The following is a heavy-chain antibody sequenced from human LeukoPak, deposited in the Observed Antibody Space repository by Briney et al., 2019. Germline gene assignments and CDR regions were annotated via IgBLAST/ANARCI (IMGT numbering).Heavy chain of an antibody. CDR3: AKIGDRSGAPGGDFYY. Sequence: GGSLRLSCAASGFTFSSYSMSWVRQAPGKGLEWVSAISGSGGSTYYADSVKGRFTISRDNSKNTLYLQMNSLRAEDTAVYYCAKIGDRSGAPGGDFYYWGQGTLVNVSS. J-gene: IGHJ4*02. D-gene: IGHD3-22*01. CDR2: ISGSGGST. V-gene: IGHV3-23*01. CDR1: GFTFSSYS.